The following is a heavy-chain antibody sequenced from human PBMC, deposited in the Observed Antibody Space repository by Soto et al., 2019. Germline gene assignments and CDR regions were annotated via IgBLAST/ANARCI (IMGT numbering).Heavy chain of an antibody. CDR1: GFTFTSSA. J-gene: IGHJ6*02. Sequence: QMQLVQSGPEVKKPGTSVKVSCKASGFTFTSSAVQWVRQARGQRLEWIGWIVVGSGNTNYAQKFQERVTITRDMSTSTAYMELSSLRSEDTAVYYCAADPADYGDYEYYYYYSGMDVWGQGTTVTVSS. V-gene: IGHV1-58*01. D-gene: IGHD4-17*01. CDR3: AADPADYGDYEYYYYYSGMDV. CDR2: IVVGSGNT.